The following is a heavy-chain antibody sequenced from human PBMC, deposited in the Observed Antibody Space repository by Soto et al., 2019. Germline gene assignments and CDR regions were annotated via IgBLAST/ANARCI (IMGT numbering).Heavy chain of an antibody. CDR3: ARDRVEDSGYDMAVAGMGLYYFDY. J-gene: IGHJ4*02. CDR2: IYYSGST. CDR1: GGSISSGGYY. V-gene: IGHV4-31*03. Sequence: QVQLQESGPGLVKPSQTLSLTCTVSGGSISSGGYYWSWIRQHPGKGLEWIGYIYYSGSTYYNPSLKSRVTISVDTSKNQFSLKLSSVTAADTAVYYCARDRVEDSGYDMAVAGMGLYYFDYWGQGTLVTVSS. D-gene: IGHD6-19*01.